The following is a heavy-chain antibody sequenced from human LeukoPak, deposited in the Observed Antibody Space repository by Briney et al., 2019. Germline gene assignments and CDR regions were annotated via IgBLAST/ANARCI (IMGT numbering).Heavy chain of an antibody. CDR3: ARGDCGGDCYYDYYYYYMDV. J-gene: IGHJ6*03. Sequence: SVKVSCKASGGTFSSYAISWVRQAPGQGLEWMGGIIPIFGTANYAQKFQGRVTITADESTSTAYMELSSLRSEDTAVYYCARGDCGGDCYYDYYYYYMDVWGKGTTVTISS. V-gene: IGHV1-69*13. D-gene: IGHD2-21*02. CDR2: IIPIFGTA. CDR1: GGTFSSYA.